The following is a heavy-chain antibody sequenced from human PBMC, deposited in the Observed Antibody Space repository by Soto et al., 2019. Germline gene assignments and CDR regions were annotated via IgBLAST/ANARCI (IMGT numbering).Heavy chain of an antibody. CDR3: ARRDSSSPGWFDP. J-gene: IGHJ5*02. Sequence: QVQLVQSGAEVKKPGSSVKVSCKASGGTFSSYAISWVRQAPGQGLEWMGGIIPIFGTANYAQKFQGRVTITANESTSTADMELSSLRSEDTAVYYCARRDSSSPGWFDPWGQGTLVTVSS. CDR2: IIPIFGTA. CDR1: GGTFSSYA. V-gene: IGHV1-69*12. D-gene: IGHD6-6*01.